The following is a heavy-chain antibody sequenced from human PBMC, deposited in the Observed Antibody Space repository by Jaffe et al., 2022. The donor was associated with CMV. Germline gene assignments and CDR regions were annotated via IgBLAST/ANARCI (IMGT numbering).Heavy chain of an antibody. CDR1: GYNLTTYK. CDR3: AKDEHF. J-gene: IGHJ3*01. CDR2: INVGDGNT. V-gene: IGHV1-3*01. Sequence: QVQVVQSGAEVKKPGASVKLSCKASGYNLTTYKIHWVRQAPGQGLEWMGWINVGDGNTKYSENFQGRVTISRDTSATTAYMEVSSLRFEDTAVYYCAKDEHFWGQGTVVTVSS.